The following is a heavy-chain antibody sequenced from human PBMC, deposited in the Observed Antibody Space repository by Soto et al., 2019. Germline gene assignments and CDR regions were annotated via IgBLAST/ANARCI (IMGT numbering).Heavy chain of an antibody. J-gene: IGHJ6*02. CDR1: GGPYNSFA. D-gene: IGHD3-10*02. CDR3: ARVLGCAGSYYDGQNYKYYNGMDG. V-gene: IGHV1-69*01. CDR2: IIPVFGTA. Sequence: QAQLVQSGAEVKKPGSSLKVSCKASGGPYNSFAISWVRQAPGQGLEWIGGIIPVFGTATYAQKFKGRVTITSEESTSTAYMELSSMTSEDTAVYCCARVLGCAGSYYDGQNYKYYNGMDGWGQGTTVTVSS.